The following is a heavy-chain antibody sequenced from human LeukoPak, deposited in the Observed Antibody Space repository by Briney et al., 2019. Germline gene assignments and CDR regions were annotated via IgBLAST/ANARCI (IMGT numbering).Heavy chain of an antibody. V-gene: IGHV3-21*01. CDR1: GFTFDSYS. CDR2: ISGGSGYI. D-gene: IGHD1-26*01. CDR3: ARDGIVDY. J-gene: IGHJ4*02. Sequence: PGGSLRLSCAGSGFTFDSYSMNWVRQAPGKGLEWVSSISGGSGYIYYADSVKGRFTISRDNAKNSLYLQMDSLRAEDTAVYYCARDGIVDYWGQGTLVTVSS.